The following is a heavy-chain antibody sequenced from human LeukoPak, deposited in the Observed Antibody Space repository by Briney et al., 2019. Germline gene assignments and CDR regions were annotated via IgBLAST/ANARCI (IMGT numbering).Heavy chain of an antibody. Sequence: ASVKVSCKASGYTFTSYDINWVRQAPGQGLEWMGWISAYNGNTNYAQKLQGRVTMTTDTSTSTAYIELRSLRSDDTAVYYCARQLWPSTPIDYWGQGTLVTVSS. J-gene: IGHJ4*02. D-gene: IGHD5-18*01. CDR3: ARQLWPSTPIDY. V-gene: IGHV1-18*01. CDR1: GYTFTSYD. CDR2: ISAYNGNT.